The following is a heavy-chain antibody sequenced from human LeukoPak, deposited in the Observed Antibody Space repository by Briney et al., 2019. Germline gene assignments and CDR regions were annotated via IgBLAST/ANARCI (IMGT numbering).Heavy chain of an antibody. Sequence: RASLKVSCKASGYTFTGYYMHWVRQAPGQGLEWMGWINPNSGGTNYAQKVKGRVTMTRDNSKNTPYMQMSRLRAEDTAVYYCARARRSSSWCPYFDYWGRGTLVTVSS. V-gene: IGHV1-2*02. D-gene: IGHD6-13*01. J-gene: IGHJ4*02. CDR2: INPNSGGT. CDR3: ARARRSSSWCPYFDY. CDR1: GYTFTGYY.